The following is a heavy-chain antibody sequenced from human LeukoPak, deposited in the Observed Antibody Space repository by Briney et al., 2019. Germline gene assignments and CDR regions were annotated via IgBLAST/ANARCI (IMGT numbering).Heavy chain of an antibody. D-gene: IGHD4-17*01. CDR3: ARDSPYGDYEAYYGMDV. CDR2: ISAYNGNT. CDR1: GYTFTSYG. J-gene: IGHJ6*04. V-gene: IGHV1-18*04. Sequence: ASVKVSCKASGYTFTSYGMSWVRQAPGRGLEWMGWISAYNGNTNYAQKLLGRVTMTTDTSTSTAYMELRSLRSDDTAVYYCARDSPYGDYEAYYGMDVWGKGTTVTVSS.